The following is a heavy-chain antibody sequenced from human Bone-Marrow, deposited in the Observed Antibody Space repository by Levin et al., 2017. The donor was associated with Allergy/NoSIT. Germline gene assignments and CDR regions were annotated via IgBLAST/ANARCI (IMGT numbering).Heavy chain of an antibody. CDR3: ARDKGWGTITGLNDPLTA. D-gene: IGHD1-14*01. J-gene: IGHJ3*01. CDR1: GFTFSNYY. CDR2: ISSDGTKR. Sequence: GESLKISCVASGFTFSNYYMHWVRQAPGKGLEWVAVISSDGTKRFYADFVKGRFTISRDNSKNTLYLQMSSLTTEDRALYYCARDKGWGTITGLNDPLTAWGHGTMVTVSS. V-gene: IGHV3-30-3*01.